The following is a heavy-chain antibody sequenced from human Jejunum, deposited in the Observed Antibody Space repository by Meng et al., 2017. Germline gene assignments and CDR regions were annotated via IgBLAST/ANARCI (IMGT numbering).Heavy chain of an antibody. Sequence: QLQLLQWGAGLLKPSETLSLTCTVYGDSFTDDYWNWIRQPPGKGLEWIGEIHHSGSTNYNPSLESRVTISRDTSKKQFSLRLSSVTAADTAVYYCARRIRGGSYLGWGQGTLVTVSS. CDR1: GDSFTDDY. J-gene: IGHJ4*02. V-gene: IGHV4-34*01. CDR2: IHHSGST. CDR3: ARRIRGGSYLG. D-gene: IGHD1-26*01.